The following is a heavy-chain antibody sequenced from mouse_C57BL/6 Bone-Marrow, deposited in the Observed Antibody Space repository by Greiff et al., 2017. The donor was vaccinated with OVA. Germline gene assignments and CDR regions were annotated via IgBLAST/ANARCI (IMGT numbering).Heavy chain of an antibody. CDR1: GFNIKNTY. J-gene: IGHJ4*01. V-gene: IGHV14-3*01. CDR2: IDPANGNT. CDR3: ARTGRGDYYAMDY. D-gene: IGHD4-1*01. Sequence: EVQRVESVAELVRPGASVKLSCTASGFNIKNTYMHWVKQRPEQGLEWIGRIDPANGNTKYAPKFQGKATITADTSSNTAYLQLSSLTSEDTAIYYCARTGRGDYYAMDYWGQGTSVTVSS.